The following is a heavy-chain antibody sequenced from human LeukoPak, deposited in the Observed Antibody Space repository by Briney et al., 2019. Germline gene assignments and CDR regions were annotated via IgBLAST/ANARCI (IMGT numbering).Heavy chain of an antibody. CDR1: GFTVSSNY. Sequence: GGSLRLSCAASGFTVSSNYMSWVRQAPGKGLEWVSVIYSGGSTYYADSVKGRFTISRHNSENTLYLQMNSLRAEDTAVYYCARAGRHGYYGMDVWGQGTTVTVSS. J-gene: IGHJ6*02. V-gene: IGHV3-53*04. CDR3: ARAGRHGYYGMDV. CDR2: IYSGGST.